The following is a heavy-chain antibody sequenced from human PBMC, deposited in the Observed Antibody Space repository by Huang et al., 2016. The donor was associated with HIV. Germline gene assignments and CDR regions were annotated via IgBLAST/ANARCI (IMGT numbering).Heavy chain of an antibody. Sequence: QVQLVQSGAEVKKPGASVKVSCKASGYAFTSYYMHWVRQAPGQGLEWMGIINPSGGSTSYAKKFQGRVTTTRDTSTNTVFMELSSLRSEDTAVYYCARDRDFYDSSGYWGFNYFDYWGQGTLVTVSS. D-gene: IGHD3-22*01. J-gene: IGHJ4*02. CDR1: GYAFTSYY. CDR2: INPSGGST. V-gene: IGHV1-46*01. CDR3: ARDRDFYDSSGYWGFNYFDY.